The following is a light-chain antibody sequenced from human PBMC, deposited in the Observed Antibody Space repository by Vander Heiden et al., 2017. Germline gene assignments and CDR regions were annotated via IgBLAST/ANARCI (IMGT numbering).Light chain of an antibody. J-gene: IGKJ2*01. CDR2: GAS. CDR1: QSVSTTY. V-gene: IGKV3-20*01. CDR3: HQYGSSLPYT. Sequence: IVLTQSPGTLSLSPGERATLSCRASQSVSTTYLAWYQQKPGQAPRLLIYGASSRATGIPDRFSGSGSETDFTLTISRLEPEDFAVYYCHQYGSSLPYTFGQGTKLEIK.